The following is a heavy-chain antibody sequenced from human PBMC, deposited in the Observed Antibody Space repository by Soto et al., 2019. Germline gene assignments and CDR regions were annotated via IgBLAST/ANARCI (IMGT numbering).Heavy chain of an antibody. D-gene: IGHD6-13*01. J-gene: IGHJ2*01. CDR2: ISSSSSYT. V-gene: IGHV3-11*05. Sequence: QVQLVESGGGLVKPGGSLRLSCAASGFTFSDYYTSWIREAPGKGLEWVSYISSSSSYTNYADSVKGRFTISRDNAKNSLYLQMNSLRAEDMAVYYCELVIFYGIPNWYFDLWGRGTLVTFSS. CDR3: ELVIFYGIPNWYFDL. CDR1: GFTFSDYY.